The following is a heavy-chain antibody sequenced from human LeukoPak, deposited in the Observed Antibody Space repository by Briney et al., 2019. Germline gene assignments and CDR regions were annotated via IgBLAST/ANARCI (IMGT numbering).Heavy chain of an antibody. V-gene: IGHV1-2*06. Sequence: GASVKVSCKASGYTFTGYYMNWVRQAPGQGHEWMGRINPNSGGTNYAQKFQGRVTMTRDTSISTAYMELSRLRSDDTAVYYCASEDHFHRTTGTTSLDYWGQGTLVTVSS. CDR3: ASEDHFHRTTGTTSLDY. D-gene: IGHD1-1*01. CDR2: INPNSGGT. CDR1: GYTFTGYY. J-gene: IGHJ4*02.